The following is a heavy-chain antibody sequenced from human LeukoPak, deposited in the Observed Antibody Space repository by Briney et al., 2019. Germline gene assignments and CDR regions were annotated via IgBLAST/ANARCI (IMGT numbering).Heavy chain of an antibody. CDR2: ISSSSSYI. CDR3: ARVGYYYDSSGYYYYFDY. J-gene: IGHJ4*02. V-gene: IGHV3-21*01. CDR1: GFTFGRYS. Sequence: PGGSLRLSCAASGFTFGRYSMNWVRQAPGEGLEWVSSISSSSSYIYYADSVKGRFTISRDNAKKSLYMQMNSLRAEDTAVYYCARVGYYYDSSGYYYYFDYWGQGTLVTVSS. D-gene: IGHD3-22*01.